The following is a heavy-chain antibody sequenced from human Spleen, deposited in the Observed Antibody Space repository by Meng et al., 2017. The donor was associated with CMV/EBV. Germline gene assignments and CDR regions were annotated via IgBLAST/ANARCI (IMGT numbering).Heavy chain of an antibody. CDR2: INPSGGST. D-gene: IGHD6-6*01. CDR3: ARVRVYIAARDYYYYGMDV. V-gene: IGHV1-46*01. J-gene: IGHJ6*02. CDR1: GYTFTSYY. Sequence: ASVKVSCKASGYTFTSYYMHWVRQAPGQGLEWMGIINPSGGSTSYAQKFQGRVTMTRDTSTSTGYMELSSLRSEDTAVYYCARVRVYIAARDYYYYGMDVWGQGTTVTVSS.